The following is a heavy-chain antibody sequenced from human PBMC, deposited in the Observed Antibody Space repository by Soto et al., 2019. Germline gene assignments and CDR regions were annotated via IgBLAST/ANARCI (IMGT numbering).Heavy chain of an antibody. CDR1: GGTFSSHS. CDR2: IVTLFGTA. J-gene: IGHJ4*02. V-gene: IGHV1-69*01. Sequence: VQLMQSGAEVKQPGSSVKVSCEASGGTFSSHSINWVRQAPGQGLEWMGGIVTLFGTANYAQNFQGRVTITADQSTSTVYMDLGSLRSDDTAVYYCAREVGYGDFSAALLDWGQGTLVTVSS. CDR3: AREVGYGDFSAALLD. D-gene: IGHD4-17*01.